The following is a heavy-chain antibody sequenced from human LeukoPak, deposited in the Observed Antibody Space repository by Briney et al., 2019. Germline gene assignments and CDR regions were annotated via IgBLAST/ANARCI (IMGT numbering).Heavy chain of an antibody. J-gene: IGHJ4*02. D-gene: IGHD6-19*01. V-gene: IGHV4-59*01. CDR3: ARDPGYSSGWSPFDY. Sequence: PSETLSLTCTVSGGPISSYYWSWIRQPPGKELEWIGYIYYSGSTNYNPSLKSRVTISVDTSKNQFSLKLSSVTAADTAVYYCARDPGYSSGWSPFDYWGQGTLVTVSP. CDR1: GGPISSYY. CDR2: IYYSGST.